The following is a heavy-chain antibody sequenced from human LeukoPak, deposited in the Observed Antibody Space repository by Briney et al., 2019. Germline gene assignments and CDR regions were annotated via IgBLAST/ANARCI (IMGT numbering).Heavy chain of an antibody. CDR3: ARDPRRGGSSSSYGMDV. Sequence: SETLSLTCTVSGGSISSYYWSWIRQPAGKGLEWIRRIYTSGSTNYNPSLKSRVTMSVDTSKNQFSLKLSSVSAADTAVYYCARDPRRGGSSSSYGMDVWGQGTTVTVSS. J-gene: IGHJ6*02. CDR2: IYTSGST. V-gene: IGHV4-4*07. CDR1: GGSISSYY. D-gene: IGHD6-6*01.